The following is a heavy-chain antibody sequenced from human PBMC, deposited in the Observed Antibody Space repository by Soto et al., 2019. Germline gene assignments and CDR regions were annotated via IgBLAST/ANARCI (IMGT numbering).Heavy chain of an antibody. J-gene: IGHJ6*03. CDR1: GFTVSSNY. V-gene: IGHV3-53*04. D-gene: IGHD6-19*01. Sequence: GGSLRLSCAASGFTVSSNYMSWVRQAPGKGLEWVSVIYSGGSTYYADAVKGRFTISRRNSKNTQYLQMNSLRAEDTAVYYCARAVAGIKKPMYYYYYMDVWGKGTTVTVSS. CDR3: ARAVAGIKKPMYYYYYMDV. CDR2: IYSGGST.